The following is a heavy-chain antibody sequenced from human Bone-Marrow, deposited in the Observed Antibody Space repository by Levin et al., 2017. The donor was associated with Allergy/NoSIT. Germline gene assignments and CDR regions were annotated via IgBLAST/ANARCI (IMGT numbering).Heavy chain of an antibody. CDR3: ARGGRGDCSSTSCYFYYYYGMDG. V-gene: IGHV1-2*02. CDR2: INPNSGGT. Sequence: ASVKVSCKASGYTFTGYYMHWVRQAPGQGLEWMGWINPNSGGTNYAQKFQGRVTMTRDTSISTAYMELSRLRSDDTAVYYCARGGRGDCSSTSCYFYYYYGMDGWGQGTTVTVSS. D-gene: IGHD2-2*01. J-gene: IGHJ6*02. CDR1: GYTFTGYY.